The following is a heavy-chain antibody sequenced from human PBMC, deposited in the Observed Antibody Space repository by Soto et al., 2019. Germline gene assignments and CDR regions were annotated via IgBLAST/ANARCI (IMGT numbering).Heavy chain of an antibody. J-gene: IGHJ4*02. D-gene: IGHD6-13*01. CDR2: ISAYNGNT. CDR3: ARDTAAAGIFDY. V-gene: IGHV1-18*01. CDR1: GYTFTSYG. Sequence: QVQLVQSGAEVKKPGASVKVSCKASGYTFTSYGISWVRQAPGQGLEWMGWISAYNGNTNYAQKLQGRVTRTTDTSTSTDDTELRSLRSDDTAVYYCARDTAAAGIFDYWGQGTLVTVSS.